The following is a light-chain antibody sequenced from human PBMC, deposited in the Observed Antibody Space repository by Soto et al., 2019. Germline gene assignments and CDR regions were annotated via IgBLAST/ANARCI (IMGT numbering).Light chain of an antibody. CDR2: EVS. Sequence: QSALTQPASVSGSPGQSITISCAGTSRDVHNYNYVSWYQHHPGRAPKLMIYEVSNRPSGVSNRFSGSRSGNTASLTISGLQAEDEAHYYCTSYTSSSTWVFGGGTQLTVL. V-gene: IGLV2-14*01. J-gene: IGLJ3*02. CDR3: TSYTSSSTWV. CDR1: SRDVHNYNY.